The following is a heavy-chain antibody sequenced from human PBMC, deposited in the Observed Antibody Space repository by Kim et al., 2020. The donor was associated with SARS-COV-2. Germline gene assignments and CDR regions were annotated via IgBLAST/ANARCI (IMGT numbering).Heavy chain of an antibody. CDR3: ARNSLRLGELSLWGSYFAY. D-gene: IGHD3-16*02. Sequence: GGSLRLSCAASGFTFSSYDMHWVRQAPGKGLEWVAVISYDGSNKYYADSVKGRFTISRDNSKNTLYLQMNSLRADDTAVYYCARNSLRLGELSLWGSYFAYGGQGTLVTVSS. CDR1: GFTFSSYD. J-gene: IGHJ4*02. V-gene: IGHV3-30*04. CDR2: ISYDGSNK.